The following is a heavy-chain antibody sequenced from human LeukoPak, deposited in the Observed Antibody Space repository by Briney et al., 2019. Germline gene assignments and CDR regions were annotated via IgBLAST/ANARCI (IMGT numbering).Heavy chain of an antibody. V-gene: IGHV4-38-2*02. CDR1: GYSISSGYY. CDR2: IYHSGST. CDR3: ARSDGYGLVGI. J-gene: IGHJ3*02. Sequence: PSETLSLTCTVSGYSISSGYYWGWIRQPSGKGLEWIGSIYHSGSTYYNPSLKSRVTISVDTSKNQFSLNLSSVTAADTAVYYCARSDGYGLVGIWGQGTMVTVSS. D-gene: IGHD3-10*01.